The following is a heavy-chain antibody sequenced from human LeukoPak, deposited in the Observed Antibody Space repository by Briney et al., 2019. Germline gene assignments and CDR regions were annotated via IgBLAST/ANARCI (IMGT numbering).Heavy chain of an antibody. Sequence: PSETLSLTCTVSGGSISNYYWSWIRQPAGKGLEWIGRIYTSGSTNYNPSLKSRVTMSVDTSKNQFSLKLSSVTAADTAVYYCARSGLLWFGESITDHIFDPWGQGTLVTVSS. V-gene: IGHV4-4*07. D-gene: IGHD3-10*01. CDR2: IYTSGST. J-gene: IGHJ5*02. CDR1: GGSISNYY. CDR3: ARSGLLWFGESITDHIFDP.